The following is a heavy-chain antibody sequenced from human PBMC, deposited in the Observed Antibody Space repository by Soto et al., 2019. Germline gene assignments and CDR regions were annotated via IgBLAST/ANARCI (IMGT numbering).Heavy chain of an antibody. J-gene: IGHJ5*02. V-gene: IGHV4-59*01. CDR2: IYYSGST. CDR3: ARAPSPGLFDP. Sequence: PSETLSLTCTVSGGSISSYYWSWIRQPPGKRLEWIGYIYYSGSTNYNPSLKSRVTISVDTSKNQFSLKLSSVTAADTAVYYCARAPSPGLFDPSGQGPLVTVSS. CDR1: GGSISSYY. D-gene: IGHD2-8*02.